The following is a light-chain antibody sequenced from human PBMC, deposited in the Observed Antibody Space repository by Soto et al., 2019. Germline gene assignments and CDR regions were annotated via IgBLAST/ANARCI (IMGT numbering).Light chain of an antibody. V-gene: IGLV2-11*01. CDR1: SSDVGGYNY. Sequence: QSALTQPRSVSGSPGQSFTISCTGTSSDVGGYNYISWYQQHPGKAPKLMIYDVSERPSGVPDRFSGSKSGNSASLTISGLQAEDEADYYCCSYSGIYGVVFGGGTKLTFL. J-gene: IGLJ2*01. CDR2: DVS. CDR3: CSYSGIYGVV.